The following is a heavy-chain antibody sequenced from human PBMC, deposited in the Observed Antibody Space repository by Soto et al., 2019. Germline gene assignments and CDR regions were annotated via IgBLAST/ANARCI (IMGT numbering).Heavy chain of an antibody. CDR2: INAGNGNT. J-gene: IGHJ4*02. D-gene: IGHD2-2*01. CDR1: GYTFTSYA. V-gene: IGHV1-3*01. Sequence: ASVKVSCKASGYTFTSYAMHWVRQAPGQRLEWMGWINAGNGNTKYSQKFQGRVTITRDTSASTAYMELSSLRSEDTAVYYCARQGPLLGYCESTSCHYDYWGQGTLVTVSS. CDR3: ARQGPLLGYCESTSCHYDY.